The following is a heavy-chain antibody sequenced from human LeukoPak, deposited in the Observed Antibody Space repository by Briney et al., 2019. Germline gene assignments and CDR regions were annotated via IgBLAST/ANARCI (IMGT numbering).Heavy chain of an antibody. D-gene: IGHD6-13*01. V-gene: IGHV4-61*03. CDR3: ARWGSIAAARFDY. Sequence: SETLSFTCTVSGGSISSSSYYWGWIRQPPGKGLEWIGYIYSSGSTNFNPSLKSRVTISVDTSKNHFSLNLSSVTAADTAVYYCARWGSIAAARFDYWGQGTLVTVSS. CDR2: IYSSGST. CDR1: GGSISSSSYY. J-gene: IGHJ4*02.